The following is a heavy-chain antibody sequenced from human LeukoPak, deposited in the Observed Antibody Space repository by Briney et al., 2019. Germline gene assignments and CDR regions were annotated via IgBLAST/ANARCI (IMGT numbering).Heavy chain of an antibody. J-gene: IGHJ1*01. CDR1: GGSISSSSYY. D-gene: IGHD6-13*01. V-gene: IGHV4-39*01. CDR2: IYYSGST. CDR3: ASWYTSTWYGYFQY. Sequence: SETLSLTCTVSGGSISSSSYYWGWIRQPPGKGLEWIGSIYYSGSTYYNPSLKSRVTISVDTSKNQFSLNLSSVTAADTAVYYCASWYTSTWYGYFQYWGQGTLVAVSS.